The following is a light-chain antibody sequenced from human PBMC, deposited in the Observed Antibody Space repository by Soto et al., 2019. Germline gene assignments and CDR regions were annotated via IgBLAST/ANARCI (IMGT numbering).Light chain of an antibody. CDR3: SSYTSSSTLEGV. J-gene: IGLJ2*01. V-gene: IGLV2-14*01. CDR1: SGDVGGYNY. Sequence: QSVLTQPASVSGSPGQSITISCTGTSGDVGGYNYVSWYQQHPGKAPKLMIYEVSNRPSGVSNRFSGSKSGNTASLTISGLQAEEEADYSCSSYTSSSTLEGVFGGGTKLTVL. CDR2: EVS.